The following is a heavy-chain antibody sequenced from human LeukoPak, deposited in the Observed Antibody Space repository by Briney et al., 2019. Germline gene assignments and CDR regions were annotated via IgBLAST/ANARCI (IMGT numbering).Heavy chain of an antibody. D-gene: IGHD2-2*02. CDR3: ARAFHCSSTSCYTRGLNY. Sequence: SQTLPLTCTVSGGSISSGSYYWSWIRQPAGKGLEWIGRIYTSGSTNYNPSLKSRVTISVDTSKNQFSLKLSSVTAADTAVYYCARAFHCSSTSCYTRGLNYWGQGTLVTVSS. V-gene: IGHV4-61*02. CDR1: GGSISSGSYY. J-gene: IGHJ4*02. CDR2: IYTSGST.